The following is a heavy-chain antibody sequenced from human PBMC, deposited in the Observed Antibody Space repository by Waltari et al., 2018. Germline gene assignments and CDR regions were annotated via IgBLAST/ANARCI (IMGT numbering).Heavy chain of an antibody. D-gene: IGHD2-21*01. CDR1: GGSISSXDYY. CDR3: ARGPGDXXXY. J-gene: IGHJ4*02. CDR2: IYYSGST. Sequence: XXQLQESGPXXVKPSXTXSLTCTVSGGSISSXDYYWSWIRQPPGKGLEWIGYIYYSGSTYXXXXLKSRVTXXVDTSXNQXSLKLSSVXXAXTXXYXXARGPGDXXXYWGQXXXXTVSS. V-gene: IGHV4-30-4*08.